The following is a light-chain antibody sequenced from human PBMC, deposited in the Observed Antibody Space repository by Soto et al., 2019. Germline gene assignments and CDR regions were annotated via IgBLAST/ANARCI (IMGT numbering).Light chain of an antibody. J-gene: IGKJ4*01. V-gene: IGKV1D-12*01. Sequence: DIQMTQSPSSVSASVGDRVTITCRASQGISSWLGWYQQKPGKAPKLLIYAASSLQSWVQSRFSGSGSETDFTHPISCLQPEDFATYYCQQTNSFPFTFGGGTKVEIK. CDR2: AAS. CDR3: QQTNSFPFT. CDR1: QGISSW.